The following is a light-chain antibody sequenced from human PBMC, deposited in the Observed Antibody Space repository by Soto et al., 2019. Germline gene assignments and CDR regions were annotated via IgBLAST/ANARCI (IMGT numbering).Light chain of an antibody. CDR1: SGSIASNY. J-gene: IGLJ7*01. CDR2: EDN. V-gene: IGLV6-57*04. Sequence: NFMLTQPHSVSESPGKTVTISCTRSSGSIASNYVQWYQQRPGSAPTTVIYEDNQRPSGVPDRFSDSIDSSSNSASLTISGLKTEDEADYCCQSYDSSSLAVFGGGTQLTVL. CDR3: QSYDSSSLAV.